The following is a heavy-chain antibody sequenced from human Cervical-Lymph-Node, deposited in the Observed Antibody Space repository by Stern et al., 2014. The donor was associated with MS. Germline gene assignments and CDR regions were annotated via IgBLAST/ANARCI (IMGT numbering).Heavy chain of an antibody. D-gene: IGHD3-22*01. J-gene: IGHJ6*02. CDR3: ARKPPPETTMTCYCYGMDV. CDR1: ENTFTTYY. CDR2: INPSDGYK. Sequence: VQLVESGPEVKKPGASLKVSCKASENTFTTYYMHWVRQAPGQGLERMGVINPSDGYKGYAQKVQGRVALTRDTANRMVYMELSSLKSEDAAVYFCARKPPPETTMTCYCYGMDVWGQGTTVTVSS. V-gene: IGHV1-46*01.